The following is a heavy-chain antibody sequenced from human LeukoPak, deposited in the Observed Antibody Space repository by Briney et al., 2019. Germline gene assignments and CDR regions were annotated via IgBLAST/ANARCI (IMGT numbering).Heavy chain of an antibody. D-gene: IGHD4-17*01. CDR2: ISSSTSYI. Sequence: GESLRLSCAASGFTFSSYSMNWIRQAPGKGLEWVSSISSSTSYIYYADSVKGRFTISKDNAKNSLYLQMNSLRAEDTAVYYCARAGGSTVSHSDYWGQGTLVTVSS. V-gene: IGHV3-21*01. CDR3: ARAGGSTVSHSDY. J-gene: IGHJ4*02. CDR1: GFTFSSYS.